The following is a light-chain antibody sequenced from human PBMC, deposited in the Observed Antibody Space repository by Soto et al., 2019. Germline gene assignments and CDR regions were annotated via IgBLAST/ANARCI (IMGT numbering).Light chain of an antibody. CDR2: DNN. CDR1: ISNIGAGFG. V-gene: IGLV1-40*01. J-gene: IGLJ3*02. Sequence: QSVLTQPPSVSGAPGQRVTISCTGDISNIGAGFGVHWYQQLPGTAPKLLIYDNNNRPSGVPDRFSGSKSDTSASLAITGLRAGDEADYYCQSYDSSLSGWVFGGGTKLTVL. CDR3: QSYDSSLSGWV.